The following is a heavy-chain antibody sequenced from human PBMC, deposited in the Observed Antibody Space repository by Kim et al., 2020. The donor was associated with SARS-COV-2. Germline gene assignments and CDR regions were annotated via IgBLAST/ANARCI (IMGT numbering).Heavy chain of an antibody. J-gene: IGHJ6*02. CDR3: ARVFWSRETVTPINYGMDV. CDR2: IIPILGIA. D-gene: IGHD3-3*01. Sequence: SVKVSCKASGGTFSSYGISWVRQAPGQGLEWMGRIIPILGIANYAQKFQGRVTITADKSTSTAYMELRSLRSEDTAVYYCARVFWSRETVTPINYGMDVWGQGTTFTVSS. V-gene: IGHV1-69*04. CDR1: GGTFSSYG.